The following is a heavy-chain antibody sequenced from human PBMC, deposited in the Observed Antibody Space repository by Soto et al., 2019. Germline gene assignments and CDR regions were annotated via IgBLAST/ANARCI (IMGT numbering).Heavy chain of an antibody. J-gene: IGHJ5*02. Sequence: SQTLSFTCTVSRGYANTLHWRAVRQHAGFVLEWIGRILPNVNTDCSSSVKSRFSLSVDTSKCQISLNLTHVTAADMAVYYCAREGSHSAYTVAIGIQLWSCDRWGQGLTITVSS. CDR1: RGYANTLH. V-gene: IGHV4-4*07. D-gene: IGHD1-1*01. CDR3: AREGSHSAYTVAIGIQLWSCDR. CDR2: ILPNVNT.